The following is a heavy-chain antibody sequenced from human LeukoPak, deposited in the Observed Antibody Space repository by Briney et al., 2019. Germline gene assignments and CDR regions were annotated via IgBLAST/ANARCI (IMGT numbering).Heavy chain of an antibody. D-gene: IGHD2-2*01. J-gene: IGHJ4*02. V-gene: IGHV3-33*01. CDR3: ARESRGYYFDY. CDR2: IWYDGSNK. CDR1: GFTFSSYG. Sequence: PGGSLRLSCAASGFTFSSYGMHWVRQAPGKGLEWVAVIWYDGSNKYYADSVKGRFTISRDNSKNTLYLQMNSLRAEDTAVYYCARESRGYYFDYWGQGTLVTVSS.